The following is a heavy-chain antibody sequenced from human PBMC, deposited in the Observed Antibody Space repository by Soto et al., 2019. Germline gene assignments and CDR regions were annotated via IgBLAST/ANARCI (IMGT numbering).Heavy chain of an antibody. CDR3: AKDRQPDGIWTFDY. Sequence: GSLGIFFAAFGFTLRTHTINWVPQAPGKGLEWVSGIIQNGETYYTGSVKGRFTISRDNSKNMVYLQMDSLRADDTALYYCAKDRQPDGIWTFDYWGQGTLVTVSS. D-gene: IGHD3-9*01. CDR2: IIQNGET. J-gene: IGHJ4*02. CDR1: GFTLRTHT. V-gene: IGHV3-23*01.